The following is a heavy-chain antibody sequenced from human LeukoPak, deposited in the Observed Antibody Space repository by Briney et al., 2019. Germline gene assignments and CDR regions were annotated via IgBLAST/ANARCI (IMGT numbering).Heavy chain of an antibody. Sequence: SETLSLTCTVSGGSISNYYWSWIRQPPGKELQWIASVYYSGRTNYSPSLKSRVTISVDTSEKQFSLQLNSVTAADTAVYYCARQGSAYYFDFWGQGLLVTVSS. J-gene: IGHJ4*02. V-gene: IGHV4-59*08. CDR3: ARQGSAYYFDF. CDR1: GGSISNYY. CDR2: VYYSGRT. D-gene: IGHD2-15*01.